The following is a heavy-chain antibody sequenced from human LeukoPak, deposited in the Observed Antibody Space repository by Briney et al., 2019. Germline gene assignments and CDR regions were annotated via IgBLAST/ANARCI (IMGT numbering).Heavy chain of an antibody. CDR2: ISASGSAT. CDR1: GFTFSSYG. J-gene: IGHJ4*02. V-gene: IGHV3-23*01. Sequence: TGGSLRLSCAASGFTFSSYGMNWVRQAPGKGLEWVAAISASGSATSYADSVRGRFTISRDNSKSTTYLQMNSLRAEDTAVFYCAKDLYLRDFWSGYLDYWGQGIPVTVSS. CDR3: AKDLYLRDFWSGYLDY. D-gene: IGHD3-3*01.